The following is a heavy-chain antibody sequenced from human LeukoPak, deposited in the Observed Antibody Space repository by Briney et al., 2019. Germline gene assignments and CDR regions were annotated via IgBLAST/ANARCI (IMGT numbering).Heavy chain of an antibody. CDR3: ARDPYSGNYGDYYYYYMDV. CDR1: GITFSNYN. V-gene: IGHV3-21*01. J-gene: IGHJ6*03. CDR2: ITSSSSYT. Sequence: GGSLRLSCAAPGITFSNYNMNWVRQAPGKGLEWISAITSSSSYTFYADSVKGRFTISRDNAKSSLYLQMNSLRDEDTAVYYCARDPYSGNYGDYYYYYMDVWGKGTTVTISS. D-gene: IGHD1-26*01.